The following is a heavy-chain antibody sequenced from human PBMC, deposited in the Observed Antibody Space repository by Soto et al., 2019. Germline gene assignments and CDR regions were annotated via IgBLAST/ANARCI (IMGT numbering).Heavy chain of an antibody. CDR2: IYYSGST. V-gene: IGHV4-30-4*01. CDR3: ARDDYIKGGFDY. J-gene: IGHJ4*02. CDR1: GGSISSGDYY. D-gene: IGHD4-4*01. Sequence: PSETLSLTCTVSGGSISSGDYYWSWIRQPPGKGLEWIGYIYYSGSTYYNPSLKSRVTISVDTSKNQFSLKLSSVTAADTAVYYCARDDYIKGGFDYWGQGTLVTVSS.